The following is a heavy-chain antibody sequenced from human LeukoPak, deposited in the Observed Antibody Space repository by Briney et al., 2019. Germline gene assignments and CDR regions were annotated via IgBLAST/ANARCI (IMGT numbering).Heavy chain of an antibody. Sequence: ASVKVSCKASGYTFTSYDINWVRQATGQGLEWMGWMNPNSGNTGYAQKFQGRVTMTRNTSISTAYMELSSLRSEDTAMYYCASFRGSGSYYTHWGQGTLVTVSS. CDR1: GYTFTSYD. CDR2: MNPNSGNT. V-gene: IGHV1-8*01. J-gene: IGHJ4*02. D-gene: IGHD3-10*01. CDR3: ASFRGSGSYYTH.